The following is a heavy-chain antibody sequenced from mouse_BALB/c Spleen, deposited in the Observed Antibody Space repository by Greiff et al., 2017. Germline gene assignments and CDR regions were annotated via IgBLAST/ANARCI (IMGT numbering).Heavy chain of an antibody. CDR1: GYTFTSYW. CDR3: ARWLRRWFAY. J-gene: IGHJ3*01. Sequence: VQLQQSGADLAKPGASVKMSCKASGYTFTSYWMHWVKQRPGQGLEWIGYINPSTGYTEDNQKFKDKATLTADKSSSTAYMQLSSLTSEDSAVYYCARWLRRWFAYWGQGTLVTVSA. V-gene: IGHV1-7*01. D-gene: IGHD2-2*01. CDR2: INPSTGYT.